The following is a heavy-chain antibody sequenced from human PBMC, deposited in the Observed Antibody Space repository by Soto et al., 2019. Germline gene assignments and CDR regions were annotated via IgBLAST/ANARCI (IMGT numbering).Heavy chain of an antibody. D-gene: IGHD3-10*01. CDR2: ISSSSSTI. CDR3: ARRYYYGSWSYPNYYYYMDV. CDR1: GFTFSSYS. Sequence: EVQLVESGGGLVQPGGSLRLSCAASGFTFSSYSMNWVRQAPGKGLEWVSYISSSSSTIYYADSVKGRFTISRDNAKNSLYLQMNSRRAEDTAVYYCARRYYYGSWSYPNYYYYMDVCGKVTTVTVSS. J-gene: IGHJ6*03. V-gene: IGHV3-48*01.